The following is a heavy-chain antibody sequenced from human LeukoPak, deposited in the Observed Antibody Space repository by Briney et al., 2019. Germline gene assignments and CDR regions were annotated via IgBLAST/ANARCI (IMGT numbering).Heavy chain of an antibody. CDR3: ARHGKDYYDSSGYYYN. D-gene: IGHD3-22*01. V-gene: IGHV5-51*01. CDR2: IYPGDSDT. J-gene: IGHJ4*02. CDR1: GYSFTSYR. Sequence: GESLKISCKGSGYSFTSYRIGWVRQMPGKGLEWMGIIYPGDSDTRYSPSFQGQVTISADKSISTAYLQWSSLKASDTAMYYCARHGKDYYDSSGYYYNWGQGTLVTVSS.